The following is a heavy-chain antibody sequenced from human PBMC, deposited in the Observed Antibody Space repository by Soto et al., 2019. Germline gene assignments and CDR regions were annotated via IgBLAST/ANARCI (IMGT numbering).Heavy chain of an antibody. J-gene: IGHJ5*02. Sequence: SETLSLTCAVYGGSFSGYYWSWIRQPPGKGLEWIGEINHSGSTNYNPSLKSRVTISVDTSKNQFSLKLSSVTAADTAVYYCAGYSGYDVNWFDPWGQGTLVTVSS. CDR2: INHSGST. V-gene: IGHV4-34*01. CDR3: AGYSGYDVNWFDP. CDR1: GGSFSGYY. D-gene: IGHD5-12*01.